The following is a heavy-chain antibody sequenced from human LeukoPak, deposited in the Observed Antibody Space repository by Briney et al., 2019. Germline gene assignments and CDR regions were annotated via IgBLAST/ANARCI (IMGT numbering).Heavy chain of an antibody. CDR1: GCTFTSYG. CDR2: ISAYNGNT. V-gene: IGHV1-18*04. Sequence: GASVKVSCKASGCTFTSYGISWVRQAPGQGLEWMGWISAYNGNTNYAQKLQGRVTMTTDTSTSTAYMELRSLRSDDTAVYYCARDKAELRYFDWLLPNDYWGQGTLVTVSS. D-gene: IGHD3-9*01. CDR3: ARDKAELRYFDWLLPNDY. J-gene: IGHJ4*02.